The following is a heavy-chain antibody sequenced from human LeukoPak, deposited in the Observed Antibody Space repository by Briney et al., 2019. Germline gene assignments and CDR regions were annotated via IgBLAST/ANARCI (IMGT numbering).Heavy chain of an antibody. Sequence: GGSLRLSCAASEFTFSSYWMSWVRQAPGKGLEWVANIKQDGSEKYYVDSVKGRFTISRDNAKNSLYLQMNNLRAEDTAVYYCATWSDYGDFYWGRGTLVTVSS. J-gene: IGHJ4*02. CDR3: ATWSDYGDFY. CDR2: IKQDGSEK. CDR1: EFTFSSYW. D-gene: IGHD4-17*01. V-gene: IGHV3-7*01.